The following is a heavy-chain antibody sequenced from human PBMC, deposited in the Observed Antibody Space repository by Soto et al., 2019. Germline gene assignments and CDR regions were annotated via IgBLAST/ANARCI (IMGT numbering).Heavy chain of an antibody. CDR3: ARGATRLNYFYYMDV. D-gene: IGHD2-2*01. CDR1: GFTFSSYW. V-gene: IGHV3-7*01. CDR2: INQDGSEK. J-gene: IGHJ6*03. Sequence: GGSLRLSCAASGFTFSSYWMSWVRQAPGKGLEWVADINQDGSEKYYVDSVKGRITISRDNAKNSLYLQMNSLRAEDTAVYYCARGATRLNYFYYMDVWGKGTTVTVSS.